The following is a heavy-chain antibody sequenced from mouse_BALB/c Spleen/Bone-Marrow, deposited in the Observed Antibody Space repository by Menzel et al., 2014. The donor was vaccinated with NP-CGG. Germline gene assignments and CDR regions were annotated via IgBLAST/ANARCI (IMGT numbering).Heavy chain of an antibody. J-gene: IGHJ4*01. D-gene: IGHD4-1*01. Sequence: QVHVKQSGAELVRPGTSVKVSCKASGYAFTNYLIEWVKQRPGQGLEWIGVINPGSGGTNYNEKFKAKATLTADISSSTAYMQLSSLTSDDSAVYFCARCLTGTSAMDYWGLGTSVTVSS. CDR3: ARCLTGTSAMDY. CDR1: GYAFTNYL. V-gene: IGHV1-54*01. CDR2: INPGSGGT.